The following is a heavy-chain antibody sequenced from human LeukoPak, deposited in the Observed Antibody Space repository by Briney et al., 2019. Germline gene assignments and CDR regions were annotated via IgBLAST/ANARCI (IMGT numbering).Heavy chain of an antibody. CDR2: IYASGTI. CDR3: ARDSGTTGEVKFDP. J-gene: IGHJ5*02. V-gene: IGHV4-4*07. D-gene: IGHD3-10*01. Sequence: SETLSLTCTVSGGSIRSYYWSWIRQPAGKGLEWIGRIYASGTITYHPSLASRVSMSVDTSKNQFSLNLSSVTAADTALYYCARDSGTTGEVKFDPWGQGTLVTVSS. CDR1: GGSIRSYY.